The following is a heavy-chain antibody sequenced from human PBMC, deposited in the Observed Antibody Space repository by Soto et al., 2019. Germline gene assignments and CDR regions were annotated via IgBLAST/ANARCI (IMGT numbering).Heavy chain of an antibody. Sequence: GGSLRLSCAASGFTFSSYGMHWVRQAPGKGLEWVAVIWYDGSNKYYADSVKGRFTISRDNSKNTLYLQMNSLRAEDTAVYYCASAGRGYDSIYGMDVWGQGTTVTVSS. CDR3: ASAGRGYDSIYGMDV. V-gene: IGHV3-33*01. D-gene: IGHD5-12*01. CDR1: GFTFSSYG. J-gene: IGHJ6*02. CDR2: IWYDGSNK.